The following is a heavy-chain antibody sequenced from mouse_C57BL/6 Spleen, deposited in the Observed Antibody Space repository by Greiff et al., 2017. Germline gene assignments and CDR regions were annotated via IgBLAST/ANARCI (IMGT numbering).Heavy chain of an antibody. CDR3: AREGRGDFDY. V-gene: IGHV1-82*01. Sequence: LVESGPELVKPGASVKISCKASGYAFSSSWMNWVKQRPGKGLEWIGRIYPGDGDTNYNGKFKGKATLTADKSSSTAYMQLSSLTSEDSAVYFCAREGRGDFDYWGQGTTLTVSS. CDR2: IYPGDGDT. D-gene: IGHD3-3*01. J-gene: IGHJ2*01. CDR1: GYAFSSSW.